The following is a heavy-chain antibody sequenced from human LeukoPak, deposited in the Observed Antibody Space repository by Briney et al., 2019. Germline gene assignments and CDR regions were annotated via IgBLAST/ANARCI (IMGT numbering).Heavy chain of an antibody. J-gene: IGHJ4*02. CDR3: ASWERGYSYGYEDISGY. CDR1: GFTFSSYS. Sequence: GGSLRLSCAASGFTFSSYSMNWVRQAPGKGLEWVSSISSSSSYIYYADSVKGRFTISRDNAKNSLYLQMNSLRAEDTAVYYCASWERGYSYGYEDISGYWGQGTLVTVSS. D-gene: IGHD5-18*01. V-gene: IGHV3-21*01. CDR2: ISSSSSYI.